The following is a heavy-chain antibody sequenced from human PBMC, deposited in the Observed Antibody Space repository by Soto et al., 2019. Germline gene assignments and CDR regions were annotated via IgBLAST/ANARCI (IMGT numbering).Heavy chain of an antibody. J-gene: IGHJ4*02. V-gene: IGHV1-46*01. CDR3: AIGFGEYPIPGESDY. D-gene: IGHD3-10*01. Sequence: LLHTNEQGLEWMGIINPSGGSTSYAQKFQGRVTMTRDTSTSTVYMELSSLRSEDTAVYYCAIGFGEYPIPGESDYRGQGTLVTVSS. CDR2: INPSGGST.